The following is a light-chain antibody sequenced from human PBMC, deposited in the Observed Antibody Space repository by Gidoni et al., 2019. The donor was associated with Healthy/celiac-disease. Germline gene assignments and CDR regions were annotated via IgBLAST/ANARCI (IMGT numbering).Light chain of an antibody. V-gene: IGLV3-21*02. Sequence: SHVLTQSSSLSVAPGQTARITCGGNNIGSKSVHWYQQKTGQAPVLVVYDDSDRPSGIPERFSDSNSGNTATMTISRVEAGDEADYYCQVWDSSSARVFGGGTKLTVL. CDR3: QVWDSSSARV. CDR2: DDS. J-gene: IGLJ3*02. CDR1: NIGSKS.